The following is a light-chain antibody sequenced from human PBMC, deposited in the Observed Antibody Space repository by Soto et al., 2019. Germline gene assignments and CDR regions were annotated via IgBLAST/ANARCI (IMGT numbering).Light chain of an antibody. V-gene: IGKV3D-15*01. CDR2: GAS. CDR3: QQYHDWPLT. CDR1: TYIGDK. Sequence: EILLTQSPATLSVSPGERVTLSCRANTYIGDKVAWYQQRPGQAPKLLILGASTRATGIPDTFSGGGSATDFTLTISSLQSEDFAVYYCQQYHDWPLTFGGGTRVE. J-gene: IGKJ4*01.